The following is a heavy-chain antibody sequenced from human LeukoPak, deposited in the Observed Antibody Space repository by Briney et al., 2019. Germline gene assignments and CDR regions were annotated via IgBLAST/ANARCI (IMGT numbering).Heavy chain of an antibody. D-gene: IGHD6-13*01. Sequence: GGSLRLSCAASGFTFHDHTRHWVRQAPGKSPEWVSLITWDGDVTYYADSVKGRFTISRDNSKNSLYLQMNSLRTEDTALYYCTKDPAYSSSWFGYFDYWGQGTLVTVSS. V-gene: IGHV3-43*01. CDR3: TKDPAYSSSWFGYFDY. CDR1: GFTFHDHT. CDR2: ITWDGDVT. J-gene: IGHJ4*02.